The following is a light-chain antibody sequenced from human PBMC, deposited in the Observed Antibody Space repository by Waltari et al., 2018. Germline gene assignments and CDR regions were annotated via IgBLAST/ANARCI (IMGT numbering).Light chain of an antibody. CDR2: EVS. V-gene: IGLV2-14*01. J-gene: IGLJ1*01. Sequence: QSALTQPASVSGSPGQSITISCSGTASDVGAYDFVSWYHQHPGKAPHLIIYEVSNRPSGISNRFSASKSGNTASLTSSGLQAEDEADYYCSSYTTSSAPGVFGTGTRVTVL. CDR3: SSYTTSSAPGV. CDR1: ASDVGAYDF.